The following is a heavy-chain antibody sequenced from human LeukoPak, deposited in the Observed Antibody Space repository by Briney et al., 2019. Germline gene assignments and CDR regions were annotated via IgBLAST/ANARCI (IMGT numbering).Heavy chain of an antibody. CDR1: GRSNRSYY. Sequence: DPQSLLCTLSGRSNRSYYGRWIRQPRGGGLEWLGYIYYSGNNNYNPSLKSRVTILVRPSKKQFALKHGPVTSPGPAGYLLASAYSGYGQIDYWGQGTLVTVST. J-gene: IGHJ4*02. D-gene: IGHD5-12*01. V-gene: IGHV4-59*08. CDR2: IYYSGNN. CDR3: ASAYSGYGQIDY.